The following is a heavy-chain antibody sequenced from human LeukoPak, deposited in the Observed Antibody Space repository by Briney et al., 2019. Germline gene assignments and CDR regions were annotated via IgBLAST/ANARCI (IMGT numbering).Heavy chain of an antibody. CDR3: ASASYYDSSGYYLLY. J-gene: IGHJ4*02. V-gene: IGHV4-34*01. D-gene: IGHD3-22*01. CDR2: INDSGST. CDR1: GGSFSGYY. Sequence: SETLSLTCAVSGGSFSGYYWSWIRQPPGKGLEWMGEINDSGSTNYNPSLKSRVTISVDTSKNQFSLKLSSVTAADTAVYYCASASYYDSSGYYLLYWGQGTLVTVSS.